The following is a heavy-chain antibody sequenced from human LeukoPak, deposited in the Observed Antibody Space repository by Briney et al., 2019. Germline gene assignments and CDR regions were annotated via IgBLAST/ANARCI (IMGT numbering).Heavy chain of an antibody. V-gene: IGHV3-7*01. J-gene: IGHJ3*02. CDR1: GFTFSSYW. CDR3: ARDPGYDSLDAFDI. Sequence: GGSLRLSCAASGFTFSSYWMSWIRQAPGKGLEWVANIKQDGSEKYYVDSVKGRFTISRDNAKNSLYLQMNSLRAEDTAVYYCARDPGYDSLDAFDIWGQGTMVTVSS. D-gene: IGHD1-20*01. CDR2: IKQDGSEK.